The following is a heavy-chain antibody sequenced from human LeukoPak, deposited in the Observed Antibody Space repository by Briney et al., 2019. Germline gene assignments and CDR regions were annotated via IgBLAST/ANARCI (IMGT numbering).Heavy chain of an antibody. J-gene: IGHJ4*02. CDR2: MSYDGSEK. CDR1: GFTFSSYA. V-gene: IGHV3-30*18. D-gene: IGHD5-18*01. Sequence: GGSLRLSCAASGFTFSSYAMSWVRQAPGKGLEWVAVMSYDGSEKYYADSVKGRFTISRDNSKNTLYLQLNSLRAEDTAVYYCAKDATWIQHFDYWGQGTLVIVSS. CDR3: AKDATWIQHFDY.